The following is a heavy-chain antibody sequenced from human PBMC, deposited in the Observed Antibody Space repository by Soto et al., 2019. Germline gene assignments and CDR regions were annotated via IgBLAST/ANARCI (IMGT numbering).Heavy chain of an antibody. CDR1: GGSVSSGSYY. CDR2: IYYSGST. CDR3: ARENTGLGYFDD. J-gene: IGHJ4*02. V-gene: IGHV4-61*01. Sequence: PSETLSLTCTVSGGSVSSGSYYWSWIRQPPGKGLEWIGYIYYSGSTNYNPSLKSRVTISVDTSKNQFSLKLSSVTAADTAVYYCARENTGLGYFDDWGQGTRVTVSS.